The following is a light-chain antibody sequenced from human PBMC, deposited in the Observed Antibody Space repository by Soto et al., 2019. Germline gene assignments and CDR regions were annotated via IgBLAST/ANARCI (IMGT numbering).Light chain of an antibody. Sequence: QSVLTQPASVSGSPGQSITISCTGTSSDVGGYDFVSWYRQYPGQAPKILIYEVTHRPSGVPDRFSGSKSGNTASLTISGLRADDEADYYCSSYTITSSPVFGPGTQLTVL. CDR3: SSYTITSSPV. CDR1: SSDVGGYDF. CDR2: EVT. V-gene: IGLV2-14*01. J-gene: IGLJ7*01.